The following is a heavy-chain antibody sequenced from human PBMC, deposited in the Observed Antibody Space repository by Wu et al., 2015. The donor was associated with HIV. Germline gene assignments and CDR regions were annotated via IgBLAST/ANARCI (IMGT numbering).Heavy chain of an antibody. CDR2: IKPKSGDT. Sequence: QVQLVQSATVVQKPGASVKVSCKTSGYVFIGFYVHWVRQAPGKGLEWMGCIKPKSGDTKYAQEFQDRIAITSDTSTTTVYMELRSLRYDDSAVFYCVRDKYYGGDPEYFQHWGQGTMVSVSS. J-gene: IGHJ1*01. D-gene: IGHD2-21*02. CDR3: VRDKYYGGDPEYFQH. CDR1: GYVFIGFY. V-gene: IGHV1-2*02.